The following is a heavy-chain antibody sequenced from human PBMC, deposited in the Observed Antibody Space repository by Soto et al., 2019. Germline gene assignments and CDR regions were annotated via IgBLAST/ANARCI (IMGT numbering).Heavy chain of an antibody. D-gene: IGHD2-15*01. V-gene: IGHV1-69*02. CDR2: IIPILGIA. Sequence: QVQLVQSGAEVQKPGSSVKVSCKASGGTFSSYTISWVRQAPGQGLEWMGRIIPILGIANYAQKFQGRVTITADKSTSTAYMELSSLRSEDTAVYYCASAVAATGGDWFDPWGQGTLVTVSS. CDR1: GGTFSSYT. J-gene: IGHJ5*02. CDR3: ASAVAATGGDWFDP.